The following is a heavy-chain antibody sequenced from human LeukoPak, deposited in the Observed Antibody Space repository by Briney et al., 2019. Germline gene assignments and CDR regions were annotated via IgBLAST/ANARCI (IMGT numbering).Heavy chain of an antibody. Sequence: PGGSLRLSCAASGFTFTSYAMHWVRQAPGQRLEWMGWINAGNGNTKYSQKFQGRVTITKDTSASTAYMELSSLRSEDTAVYYCARSGQPIYYDSSGYTEFDYWGQGTLVTVSS. J-gene: IGHJ4*02. CDR3: ARSGQPIYYDSSGYTEFDY. D-gene: IGHD3-22*01. V-gene: IGHV1-3*01. CDR1: GFTFTSYA. CDR2: INAGNGNT.